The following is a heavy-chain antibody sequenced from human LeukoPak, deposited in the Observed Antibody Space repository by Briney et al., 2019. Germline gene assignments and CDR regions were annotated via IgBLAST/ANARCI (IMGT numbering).Heavy chain of an antibody. CDR3: ARGDDLGPVEMATITDC. J-gene: IGHJ4*02. V-gene: IGHV1-2*06. Sequence: GASVKVSCKASGYTFTGYYMHWVRQAPGQGLEWMGRINPNSGGTKYAQKFQGRVTMTRDTSINTAYMELSRLRSDDTAVYYCARGDDLGPVEMATITDCWGQGTLVTVSS. CDR2: INPNSGGT. D-gene: IGHD5-24*01. CDR1: GYTFTGYY.